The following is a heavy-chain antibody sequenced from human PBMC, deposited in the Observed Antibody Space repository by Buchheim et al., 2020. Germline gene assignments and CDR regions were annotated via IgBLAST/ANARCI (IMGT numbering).Heavy chain of an antibody. CDR1: GGSISSYY. V-gene: IGHV4-59*01. CDR3: ARDIDY. Sequence: QVQLQESGPGLVKPSETLSLTCTVSGGSISSYYWSWIRQPPGKGLEWIGYIYHSGSTNYIPSLKSRVTISIDTSENKFHLKLSSVTAADTAVYYCARDIDYWGQGTL. CDR2: IYHSGST. J-gene: IGHJ4*01.